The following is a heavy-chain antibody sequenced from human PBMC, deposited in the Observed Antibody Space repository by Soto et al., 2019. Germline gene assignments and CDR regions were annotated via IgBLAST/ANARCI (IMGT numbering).Heavy chain of an antibody. Sequence: ASVKVSCKASGYTFTGYYMHWVRQAPGQGLEWKGWINPNSGGTNYAQKFQGWVTMTRDTSISTAYMELSRLRSDDTAVYYCARDSRIAVAGYYYYGMDVWGQGTTVTVSS. CDR2: INPNSGGT. CDR1: GYTFTGYY. CDR3: ARDSRIAVAGYYYYGMDV. D-gene: IGHD6-19*01. J-gene: IGHJ6*02. V-gene: IGHV1-2*04.